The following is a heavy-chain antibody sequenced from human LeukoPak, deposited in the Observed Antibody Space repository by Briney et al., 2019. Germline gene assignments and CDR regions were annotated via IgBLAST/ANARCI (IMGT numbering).Heavy chain of an antibody. V-gene: IGHV3-11*01. J-gene: IGHJ4*02. D-gene: IGHD3-16*02. Sequence: GGSLRLSCAASGFTFSDYYMSWIRQAPGKGLEWVSYISSSGSTIYYPDSVKGRFTISRDNAKNSLYLQMKSLRAEDTAVYYCARSSVMITFGGVIEPFDYWGQGTLVTVSS. CDR2: ISSSGSTI. CDR1: GFTFSDYY. CDR3: ARSSVMITFGGVIEPFDY.